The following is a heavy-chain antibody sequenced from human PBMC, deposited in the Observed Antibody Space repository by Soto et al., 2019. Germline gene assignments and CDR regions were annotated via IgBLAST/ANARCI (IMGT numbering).Heavy chain of an antibody. CDR1: GYTFTSYV. CDR3: ARDTAAAGSNWFDP. D-gene: IGHD6-13*01. Sequence: ASVKVSCKASGYTFTSYVISWVRQAPGQGLEWMGWISAYNGNTNYAQKLQGRVTMTTDTSTSTAYMELRSLRSDDTAVYYCARDTAAAGSNWFDPWGQGTLVTVSS. V-gene: IGHV1-18*01. J-gene: IGHJ5*02. CDR2: ISAYNGNT.